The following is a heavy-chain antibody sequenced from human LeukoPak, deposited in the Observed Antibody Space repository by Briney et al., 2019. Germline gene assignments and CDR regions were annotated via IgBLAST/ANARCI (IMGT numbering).Heavy chain of an antibody. CDR1: GFTFTSSA. Sequence: SVKVSCKASGFTFTSSAMQWVRQACGQRLEWIGWIVVGSGNTNYAQKFQERVTITRDMSTSTAYMELSSLRSEDTAVYYCAADVTAAAFAKQWGQGTLVTVSS. D-gene: IGHD6-13*01. CDR2: IVVGSGNT. CDR3: AADVTAAAFAKQ. J-gene: IGHJ4*02. V-gene: IGHV1-58*02.